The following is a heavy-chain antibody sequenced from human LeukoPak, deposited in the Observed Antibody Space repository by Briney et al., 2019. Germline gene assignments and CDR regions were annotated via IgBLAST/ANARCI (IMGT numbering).Heavy chain of an antibody. D-gene: IGHD3-3*01. CDR3: AKDRTYYGYYYYMDV. V-gene: IGHV3-23*01. J-gene: IGHJ6*03. Sequence: GGSLRLSCAASGFTFNSYAMSWVRQAPGKGLEWVSAISGSGGSTYYADSVKGRFTISRDNSKNTLYLQMNSLRAEDTAVYYCAKDRTYYGYYYYMDVWGKGTTVTVSS. CDR1: GFTFNSYA. CDR2: ISGSGGST.